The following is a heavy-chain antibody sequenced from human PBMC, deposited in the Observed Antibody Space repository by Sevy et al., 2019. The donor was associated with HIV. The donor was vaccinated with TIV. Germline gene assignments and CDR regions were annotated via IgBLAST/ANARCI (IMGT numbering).Heavy chain of an antibody. CDR1: GGSISSYY. CDR2: IYYSGST. CDR3: ARGSSGYYYDSSGPLDY. D-gene: IGHD3-22*01. Sequence: SETLSLTCTVSGGSISSYYWSWIRQPPGKGLEWIGYIYYSGSTNYNPSLKSRVTISVDTSKNQFSLKLSSVTAADTDMYYCARGSSGYYYDSSGPLDYWGQGTLVTVSS. V-gene: IGHV4-59*01. J-gene: IGHJ4*02.